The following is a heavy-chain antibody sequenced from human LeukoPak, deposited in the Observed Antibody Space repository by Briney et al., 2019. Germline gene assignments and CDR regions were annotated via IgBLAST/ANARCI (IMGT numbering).Heavy chain of an antibody. CDR1: GFTFTSYG. D-gene: IGHD3-3*01. J-gene: IGHJ4*02. Sequence: GGSLRLSCAASGFTFTSYGMHWVRQAPGKGLDWVALIWDDGNNKYYADSVKGRFTISRDNSKNTLYLQMNSLRAEDTAVYYCAKVGFSEMEWLLYSDHWGQGTLVTVSS. V-gene: IGHV3-33*06. CDR3: AKVGFSEMEWLLYSDH. CDR2: IWDDGNNK.